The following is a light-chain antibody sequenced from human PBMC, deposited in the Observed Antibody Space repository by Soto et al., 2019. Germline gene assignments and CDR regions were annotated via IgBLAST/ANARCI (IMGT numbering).Light chain of an antibody. V-gene: IGKV1-33*01. Sequence: DILMTQSPSSLSAFVGERVTITCQASQDIGTSLNWYQQRPREAPKFLIYDASRLEAGVPSRFSGSGSGTDFTFAISSLQPEDIATYYCQHGGTFGPGTKVDFK. CDR2: DAS. J-gene: IGKJ3*01. CDR3: QHGGT. CDR1: QDIGTS.